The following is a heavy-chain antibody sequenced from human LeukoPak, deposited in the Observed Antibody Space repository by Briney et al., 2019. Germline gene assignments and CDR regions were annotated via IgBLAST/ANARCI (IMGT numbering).Heavy chain of an antibody. CDR1: GGSISSYY. CDR2: IYYSGST. CDR3: ARGGTERYYGSGSYIER. J-gene: IGHJ4*02. V-gene: IGHV4-59*01. Sequence: SETLSLTCTVSGGSISSYYWSWIRQPPGKGLEWIGYIYYSGSTNYNPSLKSRVTISVDTSKNQFSLKLSSVTAADTAVYYCARGGTERYYGSGSYIERWGQGTLVTVSS. D-gene: IGHD3-10*01.